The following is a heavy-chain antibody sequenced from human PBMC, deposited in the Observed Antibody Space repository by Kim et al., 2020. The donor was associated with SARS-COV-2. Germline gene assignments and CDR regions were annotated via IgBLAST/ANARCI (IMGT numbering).Heavy chain of an antibody. D-gene: IGHD2-21*02. J-gene: IGHJ4*02. Sequence: GGSLRLSCAASGFAFNRYWMHWVRQAPGKGLVWVSRINSGGDDTTYADSVKGRFTISRDNAKNTLYLQMNSLRADDTAVYHCVREGVETDFDYWGRGTLVTVSS. V-gene: IGHV3-74*03. CDR3: VREGVETDFDY. CDR2: INSGGDDT. CDR1: GFAFNRYW.